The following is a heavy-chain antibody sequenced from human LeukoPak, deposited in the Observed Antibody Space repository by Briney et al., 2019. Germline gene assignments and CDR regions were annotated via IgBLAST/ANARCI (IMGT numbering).Heavy chain of an antibody. V-gene: IGHV3-66*01. D-gene: IGHD1-26*01. CDR3: AGSGGGALDF. CDR2: IYGGGNT. Sequence: GGSLRLSCAVSGFSVNRIFWTWVRQAPGKGLEWVSVIYGGGNTYYADSVKGRFTISTDSSKNTLYLQMNNLRVEDAALYYCAGSGGGALDFWGQGALVTVSS. CDR1: GFSVNRIF. J-gene: IGHJ4*02.